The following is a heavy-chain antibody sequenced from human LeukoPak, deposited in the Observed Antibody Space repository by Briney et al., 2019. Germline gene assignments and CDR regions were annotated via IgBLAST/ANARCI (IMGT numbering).Heavy chain of an antibody. Sequence: GGSLRLSCAASGFTFSSYWMSWVRQAPGRGLEWVARIKHDGSEEYYVDSMKGRFTVSRDNAKNSLYLQMNSLRAEDTAVYYCAREKFDYWGQGTLVTVSS. V-gene: IGHV3-7*01. CDR2: IKHDGSEE. J-gene: IGHJ4*02. CDR1: GFTFSSYW. CDR3: AREKFDY.